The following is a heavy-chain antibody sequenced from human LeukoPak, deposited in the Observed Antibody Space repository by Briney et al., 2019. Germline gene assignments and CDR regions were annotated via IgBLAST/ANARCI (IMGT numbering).Heavy chain of an antibody. V-gene: IGHV4-34*01. CDR2: INHSGST. J-gene: IGHJ6*03. D-gene: IGHD6-13*01. CDR3: ASSGGQLGNYYMDV. CDR1: GGSFSGYY. Sequence: SETLSLTCAVYGGSFSGYYWSWIRQPPGKGLEWIGEINHSGSTNYNPSLKSRVTMSVDTSKNQFSLKLSSVTAADTAVYYCASSGGQLGNYYMDVWGKGTTVTISS.